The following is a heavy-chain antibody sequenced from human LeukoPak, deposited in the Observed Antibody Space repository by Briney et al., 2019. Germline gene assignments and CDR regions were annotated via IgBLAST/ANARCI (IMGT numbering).Heavy chain of an antibody. Sequence: GASVKVSCKASGYTFTGYYMHWVRQAPGQGLEWMGRINPNSGGTNYAQKFQGRVTMTRDTSISTAYMELSRLRSDDTAVYYCARDLGSGYCSGGGCYSSYYYYGMDVWGQGTTVTVSS. CDR3: ARDLGSGYCSGGGCYSSYYYYGMDV. CDR2: INPNSGGT. CDR1: GYTFTGYY. J-gene: IGHJ6*02. D-gene: IGHD2-15*01. V-gene: IGHV1-2*06.